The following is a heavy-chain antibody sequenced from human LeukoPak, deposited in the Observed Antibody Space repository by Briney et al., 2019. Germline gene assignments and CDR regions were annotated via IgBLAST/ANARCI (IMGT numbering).Heavy chain of an antibody. J-gene: IGHJ4*02. D-gene: IGHD1-26*01. CDR3: AKDRGGSYFSYFDY. CDR1: GFTFSSYG. CDR2: ISYDGSNK. V-gene: IGHV3-30*18. Sequence: GGSLRLSCAASGFTFSSYGMHWVRQAPGKGLEWVAVISYDGSNKYYADSVKGRFTISRDNSKNTLYLQMNSLRAEDTAVYYCAKDRGGSYFSYFDYWGQGTLVTVSS.